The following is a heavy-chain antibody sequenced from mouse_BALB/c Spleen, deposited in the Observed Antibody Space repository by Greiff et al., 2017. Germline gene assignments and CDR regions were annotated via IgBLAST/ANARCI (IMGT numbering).Heavy chain of an antibody. CDR3: ARGRGNYGFAY. D-gene: IGHD2-1*01. V-gene: IGHV1S29*02. J-gene: IGHJ3*01. CDR2: IYPYNGGT. CDR1: GYTFTDYN. Sequence: VQPQQSGPELVKPGASVKISCKASGYTFTDYNMHWVKQSHGKSLEWIGYIYPYNGGTGYNQKFKSKATLTVDNSSSTAYMELRSLTSEDSAVYYCARGRGNYGFAYWGQGTLVTVSA.